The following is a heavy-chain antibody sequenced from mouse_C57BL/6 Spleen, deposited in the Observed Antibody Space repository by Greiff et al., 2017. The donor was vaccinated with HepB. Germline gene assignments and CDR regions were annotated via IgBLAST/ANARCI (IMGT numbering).Heavy chain of an antibody. V-gene: IGHV1-54*01. J-gene: IGHJ2*01. CDR3: ARDDYGDY. D-gene: IGHD2-4*01. CDR1: GYAFTNYL. CDR2: INPGSGGT. Sequence: VKLQQSGAELVRPGTSVKVSCKASGYAFTNYLIEWVKQRPGQGLEWIGVINPGSGGTNYNEKFKGKATLTADKSSSTAYMQLSSLTSEDSAVYFCARDDYGDYWGQGTTLTVSS.